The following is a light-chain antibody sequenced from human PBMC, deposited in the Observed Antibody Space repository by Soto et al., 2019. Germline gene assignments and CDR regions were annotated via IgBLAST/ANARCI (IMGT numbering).Light chain of an antibody. Sequence: EIVLTQSPGTLSLSPGERATLSCRASQCVSSSYLAWCQQKPDQAHRLLIYDASSRATGIPDRFSGSGSGTDFTLTISRLEPEDFAVYYCQQYGSSPGTFGQGTKVDIK. CDR2: DAS. CDR3: QQYGSSPGT. CDR1: QCVSSSY. J-gene: IGKJ1*01. V-gene: IGKV3-20*01.